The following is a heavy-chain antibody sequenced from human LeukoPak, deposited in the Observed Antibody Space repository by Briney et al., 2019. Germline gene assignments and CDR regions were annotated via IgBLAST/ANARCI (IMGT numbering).Heavy chain of an antibody. J-gene: IGHJ6*03. CDR1: GYSFTSYW. CDR2: IYPGDSDT. CDR3: GRHSSSWSSADYYYYYYYMDV. Sequence: GESLKISCRGSGYSFTSYWIGWVHQMPGKGLEWMGIIYPGDSDTRYSPSFQGQVTISADKSISTAYLQWSSLKASDTAMYYCGRHSSSWSSADYYYYYYYMDVWGKGTTVTVSS. D-gene: IGHD6-13*01. V-gene: IGHV5-51*07.